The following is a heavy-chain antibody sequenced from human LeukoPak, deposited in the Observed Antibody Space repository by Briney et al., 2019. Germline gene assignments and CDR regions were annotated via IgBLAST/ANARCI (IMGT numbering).Heavy chain of an antibody. D-gene: IGHD5-12*01. Sequence: AAVKVPFKASGYTFTTYAISWVRQAPGQGLEWMGWMNPYNGNTNYAQKLQGRGTMTTDTSTYTANMELRSLRFDDTAIYYCARSVYSGYVPFDYWGQGTLVTVSS. CDR2: MNPYNGNT. V-gene: IGHV1-18*01. CDR1: GYTFTTYA. J-gene: IGHJ4*02. CDR3: ARSVYSGYVPFDY.